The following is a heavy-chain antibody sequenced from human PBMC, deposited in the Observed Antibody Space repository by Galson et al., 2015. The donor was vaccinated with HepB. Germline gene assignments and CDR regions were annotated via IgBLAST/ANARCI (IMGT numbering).Heavy chain of an antibody. CDR1: GFTVSSNY. J-gene: IGHJ3*01. D-gene: IGHD6-19*01. Sequence: SLRLSCAASGFTVSSNYMTWVRQPPGKGLEWVSSISGSGDRTYHADSVKGRFSISRDNSKNTLYLQMNSLRAEDTTVYYCAKDMYSSGWYGGGFDVWGQGTMVTVSS. V-gene: IGHV3-23*01. CDR3: AKDMYSSGWYGGGFDV. CDR2: ISGSGDRT.